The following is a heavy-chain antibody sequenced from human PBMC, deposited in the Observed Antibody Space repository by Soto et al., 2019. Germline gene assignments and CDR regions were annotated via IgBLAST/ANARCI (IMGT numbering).Heavy chain of an antibody. CDR1: GFTFSSYG. J-gene: IGHJ4*02. CDR2: ISYDGSNK. D-gene: IGHD2-21*02. Sequence: HPGGSLRLSCAASGFTFSSYGMHWVRQAPGKGLEWVAVISYDGSNKYYADSVKGRFTISRDNSKNTLYLQMNSLRAEDTAVYYCAKDRYVTAIGVDYWGQGTLVTVS. CDR3: AKDRYVTAIGVDY. V-gene: IGHV3-30*18.